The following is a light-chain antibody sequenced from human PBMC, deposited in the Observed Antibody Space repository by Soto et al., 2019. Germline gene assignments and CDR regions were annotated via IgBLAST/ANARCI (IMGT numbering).Light chain of an antibody. CDR3: AAWDDSLNHGV. J-gene: IGLJ2*01. CDR1: NSNIGSNT. CDR2: NTY. Sequence: QSVPTQPPSASGTPGQSVTISCSGSNSNIGSNTVNWYQHLPGTAPKLLIYNTYRRPSGVPDRFSASKSGTSASLAISGLQSEDEADYYCAAWDDSLNHGVFGGGTKVTVL. V-gene: IGLV1-44*01.